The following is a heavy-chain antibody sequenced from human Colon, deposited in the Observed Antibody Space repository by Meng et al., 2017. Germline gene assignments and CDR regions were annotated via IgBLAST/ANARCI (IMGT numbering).Heavy chain of an antibody. CDR3: ARYYYDSSGVTYFDP. Sequence: QGQLQESGPGLGKPSQPLSLTCIVSGDSISSGNHYWSWSRQHPGKGLEWIGYFYFSGNTYYNPSLKSRVTISVDTSKNQFSLNLRSVTAADTAVYYCARYYYDSSGVTYFDPWGQGTLVTVSS. J-gene: IGHJ5*02. CDR2: FYFSGNT. V-gene: IGHV4-31*03. D-gene: IGHD3-22*01. CDR1: GDSISSGNHY.